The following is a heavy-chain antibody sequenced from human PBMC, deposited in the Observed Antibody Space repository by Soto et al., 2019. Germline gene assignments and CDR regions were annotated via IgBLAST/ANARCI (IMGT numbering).Heavy chain of an antibody. CDR2: IIPILGIA. V-gene: IGHV1-69*02. CDR1: GGTFSSYT. J-gene: IGHJ4*02. Sequence: QVQLVQSGAEVKKPGSSVKVSCKASGGTFSSYTISWVRQAPGQGLEWMGRIIPILGIANYAQKFQGRVTITADKSTSTAYMELSSLRSEDTAVYYCARGGYWRGISAAGTALHYFDYWGQGTLVTVSS. D-gene: IGHD6-13*01. CDR3: ARGGYWRGISAAGTALHYFDY.